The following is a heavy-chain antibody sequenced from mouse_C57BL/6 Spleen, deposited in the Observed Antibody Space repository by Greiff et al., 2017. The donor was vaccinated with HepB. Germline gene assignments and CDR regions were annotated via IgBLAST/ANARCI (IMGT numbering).Heavy chain of an antibody. Sequence: VQLKESEGGLVQPGSSMKLSCTASGFTFSDYYMAWVRQVPEKGLEWVANINYDGSSTYYLDSLKSRFIISRDNAKNILYLQMSSLKSEDTATYYCARGPYYSNYDYAMDYWGQGTSVTVSS. D-gene: IGHD2-5*01. CDR1: GFTFSDYY. CDR2: INYDGSST. J-gene: IGHJ4*01. CDR3: ARGPYYSNYDYAMDY. V-gene: IGHV5-16*01.